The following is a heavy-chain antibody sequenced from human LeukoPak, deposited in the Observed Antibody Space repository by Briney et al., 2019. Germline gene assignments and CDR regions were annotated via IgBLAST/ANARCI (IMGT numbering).Heavy chain of an antibody. Sequence: ASVKVSCKASGYTFTGYYMNWVRQAPGQGLEWMGWINPNSGDTHYVQKFQGRVTVTRDTSISTAYMELSRLRSDDTAVYYCARDDANANFDCWGQGTLVTVSS. CDR2: INPNSGDT. V-gene: IGHV1-2*02. CDR3: ARDDANANFDC. CDR1: GYTFTGYY. J-gene: IGHJ4*02.